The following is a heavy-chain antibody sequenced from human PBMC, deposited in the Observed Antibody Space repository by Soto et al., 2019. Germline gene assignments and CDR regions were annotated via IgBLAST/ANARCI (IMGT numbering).Heavy chain of an antibody. J-gene: IGHJ4*02. Sequence: PSETLSLTCAVYGGSFSGHFWSWIRQPPGKGLEWIGEINHSGSTNFNPSLKSRVTISVDTSKNQFSLKVNSLTAADTAVYYCARGIPMIVEAQRDEPDKYYFDSWGQGTVVT. CDR2: INHSGST. D-gene: IGHD3-22*01. V-gene: IGHV4-34*01. CDR3: ARGIPMIVEAQRDEPDKYYFDS. CDR1: GGSFSGHF.